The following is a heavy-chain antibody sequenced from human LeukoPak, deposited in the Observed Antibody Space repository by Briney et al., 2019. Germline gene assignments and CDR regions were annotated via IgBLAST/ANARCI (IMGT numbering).Heavy chain of an antibody. CDR2: IYYSGST. CDR3: ARRKYYYDSSGYPYPGMDV. Sequence: SETLSLTCTVSGGSISSSSYYWGWIRQPPGKGLEWIGSIYYSGSTYCNPTLKSRVTISVDTSKNQFSLKLSSVTAADTAVYYCARRKYYYDSSGYPYPGMDVWGQGTTVTVSS. CDR1: GGSISSSSYY. J-gene: IGHJ6*02. V-gene: IGHV4-39*01. D-gene: IGHD3-22*01.